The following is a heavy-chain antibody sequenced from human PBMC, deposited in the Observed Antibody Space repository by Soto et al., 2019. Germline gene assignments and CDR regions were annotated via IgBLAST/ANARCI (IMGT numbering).Heavy chain of an antibody. CDR1: GYTFTSSG. CDR3: ARAFFDQGSDSRGYSFDAFDF. D-gene: IGHD3-22*01. J-gene: IGHJ3*01. CDR2: ISAHTGSS. Sequence: QVQLVQSGAEVKKPGASVKVSCKASGYTFTSSGMSWVRQAPGQGLEWMGWISAHTGSSEYAQRVQGGVTMTTDRSTSTAYMELRSLRSDDTAVYYCARAFFDQGSDSRGYSFDAFDFWGPGTLVTVSS. V-gene: IGHV1-18*01.